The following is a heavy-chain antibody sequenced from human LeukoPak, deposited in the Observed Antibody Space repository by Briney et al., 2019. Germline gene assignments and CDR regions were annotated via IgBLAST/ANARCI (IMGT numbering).Heavy chain of an antibody. V-gene: IGHV3-7*01. Sequence: PGGSLRLSCEVSGFNFETYWMSWVRQAPGKGLEWVANINEDGSEEHFVHSVKGRFTISRDNSKNSLFLRLNNVRAEDTAVYYFGGGETMDVWGNGTTVSVFS. CDR2: INEDGSEE. CDR1: GFNFETYW. D-gene: IGHD3-3*01. J-gene: IGHJ6*03. CDR3: GGGETMDV.